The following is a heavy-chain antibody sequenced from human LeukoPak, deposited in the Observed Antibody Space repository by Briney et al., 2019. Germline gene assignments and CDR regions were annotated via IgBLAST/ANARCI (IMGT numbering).Heavy chain of an antibody. D-gene: IGHD3-3*01. Sequence: SETLSLTCTVSGGSISSYYWSWIRQPPGKGLEWIGYIYYSGSTNYNPSLKSRVTISVDTSKNQFSLKLSSVTAADTAVYYCARMGAGSSHYDFWSGFSLFDYWGQGTLVTVSS. CDR1: GGSISSYY. J-gene: IGHJ4*02. V-gene: IGHV4-59*08. CDR2: IYYSGST. CDR3: ARMGAGSSHYDFWSGFSLFDY.